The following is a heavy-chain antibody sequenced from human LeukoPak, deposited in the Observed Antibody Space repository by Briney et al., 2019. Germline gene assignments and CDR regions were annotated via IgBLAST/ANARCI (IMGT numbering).Heavy chain of an antibody. CDR3: ARVGYDIVYYYYYMDV. D-gene: IGHD3-9*01. CDR1: GGSISSYY. Sequence: KPSETLSLTCTVSGGSISSYYWSWIRQPAGKGLEWIGRIYTSGSTNYNPSLKSRVTMSVDTSTNQFSLKLSSVTAADTAVYYCARVGYDIVYYYYYMDVRGTGTTGTGSS. CDR2: IYTSGST. J-gene: IGHJ6*03. V-gene: IGHV4-4*07.